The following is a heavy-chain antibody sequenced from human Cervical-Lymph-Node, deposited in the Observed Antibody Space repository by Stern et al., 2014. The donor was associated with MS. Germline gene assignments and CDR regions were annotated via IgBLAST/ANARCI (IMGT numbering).Heavy chain of an antibody. CDR3: ARDGYYSDGDHWFDP. V-gene: IGHV4-59*01. CDR2: ISYSGST. CDR1: GDSISSYY. J-gene: IGHJ5*02. Sequence: QLQLQESGPGLVKPSETLSLTCTVSGDSISSYYWSWIRQSPGKGLEWIGYISYSGSTKYNPSLKSRVTISLDTSKNQFSLKLTSVTAADTAFYYCARDGYYSDGDHWFDPWGQGTPVTVSS. D-gene: IGHD3-22*01.